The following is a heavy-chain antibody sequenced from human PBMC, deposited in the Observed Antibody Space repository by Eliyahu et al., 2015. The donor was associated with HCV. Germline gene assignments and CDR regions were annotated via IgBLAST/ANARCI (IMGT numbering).Heavy chain of an antibody. Sequence: QVQVVQSGPEVKKPGASVKVSCKASGYSFASYGITWVRQAPGQGLEWMGWISGYNGNTSYAQKFQGRVTMTTDTSTSTAYMELRSLTSDDTAVYYCARDLRGSYHIPIRWFDPWGQGTLVTVSS. CDR3: ARDLRGSYHIPIRWFDP. J-gene: IGHJ5*02. D-gene: IGHD3-16*02. V-gene: IGHV1-18*01. CDR1: GYSFASYG. CDR2: ISGYNGNT.